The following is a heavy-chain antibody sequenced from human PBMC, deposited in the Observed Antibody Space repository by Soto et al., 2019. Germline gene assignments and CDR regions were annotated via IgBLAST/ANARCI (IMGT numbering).Heavy chain of an antibody. CDR1: GFTFSSYW. V-gene: IGHV3-7*01. CDR3: ARDIGKYSSSYIDY. CDR2: IKQDGSEK. D-gene: IGHD6-6*01. Sequence: GGSLRLSCAASGFTFSSYWMSWVRQAPGKGLEWVANIKQDGSEKYYVDSVKGRFTISRDNAKNSLYLQMNSLRAEDTAVYYCARDIGKYSSSYIDYWGQGTLVTVSS. J-gene: IGHJ4*01.